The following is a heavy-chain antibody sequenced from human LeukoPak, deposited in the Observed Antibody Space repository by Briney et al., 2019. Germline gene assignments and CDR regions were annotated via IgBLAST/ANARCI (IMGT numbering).Heavy chain of an antibody. CDR1: GFPFCSYW. CDR2: KKQDGSEK. J-gene: IGHJ4*02. CDR3: ARCDQGTQQWVMDY. V-gene: IGHV3-7*01. Sequence: GSLRLFCGTSGFPFCSYWVSLVRQAPGEGVGGVANKKQDGSEKYYVDSVKGRFTISRDNAKNSLYLQMNSLRAEDTAVYYCARCDQGTQQWVMDYWGQGTLVTVSS. D-gene: IGHD6-19*01.